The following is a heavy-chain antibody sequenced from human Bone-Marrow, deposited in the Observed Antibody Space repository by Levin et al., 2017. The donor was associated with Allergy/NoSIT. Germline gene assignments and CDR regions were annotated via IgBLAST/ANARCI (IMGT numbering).Heavy chain of an antibody. CDR3: AKGPVFGPNDPFDV. Sequence: GGSLRLSCAASGFIFSKYAMTWVRQAPGKGLEWVSGLSGSGTSTYYVDSVKGRFTISRDNSKNTLYLQMNSLRAEDTAIYYCAKGPVFGPNDPFDVWGQGSKVTVSS. D-gene: IGHD3-10*01. V-gene: IGHV3-23*01. CDR1: GFIFSKYA. J-gene: IGHJ3*01. CDR2: LSGSGTST.